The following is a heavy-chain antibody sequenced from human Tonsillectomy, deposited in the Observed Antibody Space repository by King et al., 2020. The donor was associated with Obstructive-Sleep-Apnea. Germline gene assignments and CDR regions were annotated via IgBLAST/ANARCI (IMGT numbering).Heavy chain of an antibody. V-gene: IGHV3-23*04. CDR1: GFTVTTYA. J-gene: IGHJ5*02. CDR3: AKEDYGGSSLEVRWFDP. CDR2: IICSGDNT. Sequence: VQLVESGGGLVQPGGSLRLSCAASGFTVTTYAMGWFRLVPGKGLQWVSGIICSGDNTFYADSVRGRFAISRYNSTTTVYLQINSLRADDTALDYCAKEDYGGSSLEVRWFDPWGQGTLVIVSS. D-gene: IGHD4-23*01.